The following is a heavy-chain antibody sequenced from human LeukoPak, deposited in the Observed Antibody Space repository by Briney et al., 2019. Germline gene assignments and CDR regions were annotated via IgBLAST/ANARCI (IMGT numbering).Heavy chain of an antibody. V-gene: IGHV1-69*01. CDR2: IIPIFGTA. D-gene: IGHD6-19*01. CDR1: GGTFSSYA. CDR3: ARKLAYSSGELCFDP. J-gene: IGHJ5*02. Sequence: SVKVSCKASGGTFSSYAISWVRQAPVQGLEWMGGIIPIFGTANYAQKFQGRVTITADESTSTAYMELSSMRSEDTAVYYCARKLAYSSGELCFDPWGQGTLVTVSS.